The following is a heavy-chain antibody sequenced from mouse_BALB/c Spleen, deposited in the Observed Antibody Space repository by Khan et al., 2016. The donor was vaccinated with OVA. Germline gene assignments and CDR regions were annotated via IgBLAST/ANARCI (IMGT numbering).Heavy chain of an antibody. D-gene: IGHD1-1*01. Sequence: EVQLQESGPGLVKPSQSLSLTCTVTGYSITSDYAWNWIRQFPGNKLEWKGYISYSGSTSYNPSLRSRISITRDTSKNQFFLQLNSVTTEDTATFYCARQNYYGYAMDYWGQGTSVTVSS. CDR2: ISYSGST. J-gene: IGHJ4*01. V-gene: IGHV3-2*02. CDR1: GYSITSDYA. CDR3: ARQNYYGYAMDY.